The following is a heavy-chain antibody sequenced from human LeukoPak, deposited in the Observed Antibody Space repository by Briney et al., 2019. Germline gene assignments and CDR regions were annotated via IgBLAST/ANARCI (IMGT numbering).Heavy chain of an antibody. V-gene: IGHV4-39*07. Sequence: PSETLSLTCTVSGGSISSSSYYWGWIRQPPGKGLEWIGSIYYSGSTYYNPSLKSRVTISVDTSKNQFSLKLSSVTAADTAVYYCARGGYSYGIYNWFDPWGQGTLVTVSS. CDR3: ARGGYSYGIYNWFDP. J-gene: IGHJ5*02. D-gene: IGHD5-18*01. CDR2: IYYSGST. CDR1: GGSISSSSYY.